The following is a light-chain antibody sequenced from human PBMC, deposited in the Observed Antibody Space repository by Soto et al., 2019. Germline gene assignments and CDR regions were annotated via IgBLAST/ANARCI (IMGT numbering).Light chain of an antibody. CDR3: SSYTTSTPVV. V-gene: IGLV2-14*01. J-gene: IGLJ2*01. CDR2: QVS. CDR1: SSDVGNYNY. Sequence: QSVLTQPASVSGSPGQSITISCTGTSSDVGNYNYVSWYQQHPGKAPKLMIYQVSNRPSGVSNRFSGSKSGNTASLPISGLQAEDEADYYCSSYTTSTPVVFGGGTKLTVL.